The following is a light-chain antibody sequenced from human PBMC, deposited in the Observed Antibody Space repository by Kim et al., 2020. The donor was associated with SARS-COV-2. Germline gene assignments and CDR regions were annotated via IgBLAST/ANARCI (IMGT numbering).Light chain of an antibody. CDR2: KAS. V-gene: IGKV1-5*03. Sequence: DIQMTQSPSTLSASVGDRVTITCRASQSISSHLAWYQQKPGRAPKLLIYKASTLESGVPSRFSGSGSGTEFTLSISSLQPDDFATFYCQQYESSPWTFGQGTKVDIK. CDR1: QSISSH. J-gene: IGKJ1*01. CDR3: QQYESSPWT.